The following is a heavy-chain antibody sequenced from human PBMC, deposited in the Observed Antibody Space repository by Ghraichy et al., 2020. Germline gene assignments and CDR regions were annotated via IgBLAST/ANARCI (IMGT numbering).Heavy chain of an antibody. Sequence: GGSLRLSCAASGFTFSSYSMNWVRQAPGKGLEWVSSISSSSSYIYYADSVKGRFTISRDNAKNSLYLQMNSLRAEDTAVYYCARSPGYSSGHDKYYYYYGMDVWGQGTTVTVSS. CDR2: ISSSSSYI. CDR1: GFTFSSYS. D-gene: IGHD6-19*01. J-gene: IGHJ6*02. CDR3: ARSPGYSSGHDKYYYYYGMDV. V-gene: IGHV3-21*01.